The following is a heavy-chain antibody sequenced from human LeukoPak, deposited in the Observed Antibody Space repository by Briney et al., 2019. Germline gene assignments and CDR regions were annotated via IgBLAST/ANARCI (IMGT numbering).Heavy chain of an antibody. Sequence: GGSLRLSCAASGFTFSSYAMHWVRQAPGKGLEWVAVISYDGSNKYYADSVKGRFTISRDNSKNTPYLQMNSLRAEDTAVYYCAKGLEWLRYIDYWGQGTLVTVSS. D-gene: IGHD3-3*01. CDR3: AKGLEWLRYIDY. V-gene: IGHV3-30-3*01. J-gene: IGHJ4*02. CDR2: ISYDGSNK. CDR1: GFTFSSYA.